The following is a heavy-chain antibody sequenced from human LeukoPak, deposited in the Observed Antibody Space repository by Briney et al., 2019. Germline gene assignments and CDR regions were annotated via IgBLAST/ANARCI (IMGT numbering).Heavy chain of an antibody. V-gene: IGHV3-23*01. Sequence: GGSVSLSCAASGFSFSSYAMRWVRPAQGQGLVGVSTISGSSANTYHAHYVKGPITIYRDNSKNTLYLQMNSLRAEETAVYYCAKDVDYYDGSGYCRGDVERYFDYWGQGTLVTVSS. J-gene: IGHJ4*02. D-gene: IGHD3-22*01. CDR3: AKDVDYYDGSGYCRGDVERYFDY. CDR1: GFSFSSYA. CDR2: ISGSSANT.